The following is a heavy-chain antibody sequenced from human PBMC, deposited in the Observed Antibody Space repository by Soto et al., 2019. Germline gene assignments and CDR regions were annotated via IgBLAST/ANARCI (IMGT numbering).Heavy chain of an antibody. V-gene: IGHV1-3*01. CDR1: GYTFTSYA. D-gene: IGHD3-9*01. CDR3: ARNLMDYDILTGYYIAYYFDY. J-gene: IGHJ4*02. Sequence: QVQLVQSGAEVKKPGASVKVSCKASGYTFTSYAMHWVRQAPGQRLEWMGWINAGNGHTKYSQKFQGRVTITRDTSASTAYMELSSLTSEDTAVYYCARNLMDYDILTGYYIAYYFDYWGQGTLVTVSS. CDR2: INAGNGHT.